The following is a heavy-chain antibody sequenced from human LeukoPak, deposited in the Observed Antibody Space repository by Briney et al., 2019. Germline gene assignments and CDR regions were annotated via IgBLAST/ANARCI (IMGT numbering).Heavy chain of an antibody. CDR2: INPNSGGT. CDR1: GYTFTGYC. V-gene: IGHV1-2*02. Sequence: ASVKVSCKASGYTFTGYCMHWVRQAPGQGLEWMGWINPNSGGTNYAQKFQGRVTMTRDTSISTAYMELSRLRSDDAAVYYCARDLLWFGELFGTWGQGTLVTVSS. D-gene: IGHD3-10*01. J-gene: IGHJ5*02. CDR3: ARDLLWFGELFGT.